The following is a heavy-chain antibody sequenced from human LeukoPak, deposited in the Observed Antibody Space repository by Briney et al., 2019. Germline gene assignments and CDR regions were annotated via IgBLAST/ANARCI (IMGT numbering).Heavy chain of an antibody. V-gene: IGHV3-74*01. CDR2: INSDGSST. D-gene: IGHD2-21*02. CDR3: ARVIRNCGGDCYSPYFDY. J-gene: IGHJ4*02. Sequence: GSLRLSCAASGFTFSSYWMHWVRQAPGKGLVWVSRINSDGSSTSYADSVKGRFTISRDNAKNTLYLQMNSLRAEDTAVYYCARVIRNCGGDCYSPYFDYWGQGTLVTVSS. CDR1: GFTFSSYW.